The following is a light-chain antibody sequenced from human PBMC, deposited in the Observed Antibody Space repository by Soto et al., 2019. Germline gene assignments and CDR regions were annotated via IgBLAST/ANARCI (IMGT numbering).Light chain of an antibody. J-gene: IGLJ3*02. Sequence: QSVLTQPPSASGTPGQRVTISCSGGSSNVGSNTVNWYQHLPGTAPKLLIYNNNQRPSGVPDRFSGSKSGTSASLAISGLQSEEEADYYCAAWDDSLNGWVFGGGTKLTVL. CDR2: NNN. V-gene: IGLV1-44*01. CDR1: SSNVGSNT. CDR3: AAWDDSLNGWV.